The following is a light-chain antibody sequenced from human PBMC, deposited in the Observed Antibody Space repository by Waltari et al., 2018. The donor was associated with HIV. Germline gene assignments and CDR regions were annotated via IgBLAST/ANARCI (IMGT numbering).Light chain of an antibody. J-gene: IGKJ4*01. CDR2: SAS. CDR3: QQLYSIPLT. CDR1: QGINTY. Sequence: IQLTQSPSFLSASVGDRVTITCRASQGINTYLAWYQQRPGKAPQLLMYSASTLHRGAPSTFRGSGSGTEFTLTINTLQPEDFATYYCQQLYSIPLTFGGGTKVE. V-gene: IGKV1-9*01.